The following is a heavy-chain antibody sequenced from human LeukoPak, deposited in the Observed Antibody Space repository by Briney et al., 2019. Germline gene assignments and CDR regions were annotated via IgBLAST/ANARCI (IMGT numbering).Heavy chain of an antibody. CDR3: ARGRGRLGSYYYYYMDV. J-gene: IGHJ6*03. D-gene: IGHD7-27*01. V-gene: IGHV4-59*01. CDR1: GGSISSYY. Sequence: SETLSLTCTVSGGSISSYYWSWIRQPPGKGLEWIGYIYYSGSTNYNPSLKSRVTISVDTSKNQFSLKLSSMTAADTAVYYCARGRGRLGSYYYYYMDVWGKGTTVTVSS. CDR2: IYYSGST.